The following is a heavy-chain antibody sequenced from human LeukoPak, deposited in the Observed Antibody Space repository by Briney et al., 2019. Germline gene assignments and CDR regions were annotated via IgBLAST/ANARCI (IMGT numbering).Heavy chain of an antibody. CDR3: ARDRGGSYALFDY. D-gene: IGHD1-26*01. CDR1: GGSISSSNW. CDR2: ISHSGST. Sequence: PSETLSLTCAVSGGSISSSNWWSWVRQPPGMGLAWIGEISHSGSTNYNPSLKSRVSISVDKSKNQFSLKLSSVTAADTAVYYCARDRGGSYALFDYWGQGTLVTVSS. J-gene: IGHJ4*02. V-gene: IGHV4-4*02.